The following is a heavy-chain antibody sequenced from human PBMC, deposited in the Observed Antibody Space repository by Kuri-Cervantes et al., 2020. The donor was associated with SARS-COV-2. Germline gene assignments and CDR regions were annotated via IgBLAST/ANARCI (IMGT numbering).Heavy chain of an antibody. Sequence: GSLRLSCAVSGVSVTGGTYYWGWIRQPPGKGLEWIGSINHSGSTNYNPSLKSRVTISVDTSKNQFSLKLSSVTAADTAVYYCARDRTVTTLYYYYMDVWGKGTTVTVSS. CDR1: GVSVTGGTYY. V-gene: IGHV4-39*07. CDR2: INHSGST. CDR3: ARDRTVTTLYYYYMDV. J-gene: IGHJ6*03. D-gene: IGHD4-17*01.